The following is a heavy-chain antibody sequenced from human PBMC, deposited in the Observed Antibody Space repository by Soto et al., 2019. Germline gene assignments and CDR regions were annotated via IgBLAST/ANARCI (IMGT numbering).Heavy chain of an antibody. CDR1: GGTFSIYA. D-gene: IGHD6-19*01. CDR3: ASTSAAYSSGWMDRAGMGV. CDR2: IIPIFGTA. J-gene: IGHJ6*02. V-gene: IGHV1-69*13. Sequence: SVKVSCKASGGTFSIYAISGVGQSPLRWREWMGGIIPIFGTANYAQKFQGRVTITADESTSTAYMELSSLRSEDTAVYYCASTSAAYSSGWMDRAGMGVWGQGTTVTVSS.